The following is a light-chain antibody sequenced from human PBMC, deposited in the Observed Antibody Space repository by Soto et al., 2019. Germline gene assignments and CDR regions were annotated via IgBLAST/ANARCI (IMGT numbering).Light chain of an antibody. V-gene: IGKV3-15*01. Sequence: IGMKQSPSTLSVSLGERATLSCRASQTIYSNVAWYQQRPGQPPRLLIYRASSRATGIPARFSGSGSGTEFTLTINSLQSEDFAVYYCQQYQNLWTFGQGTKVDIK. J-gene: IGKJ1*01. CDR2: RAS. CDR3: QQYQNLWT. CDR1: QTIYSN.